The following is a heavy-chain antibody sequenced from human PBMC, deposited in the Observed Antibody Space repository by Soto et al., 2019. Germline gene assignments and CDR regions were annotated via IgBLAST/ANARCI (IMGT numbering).Heavy chain of an antibody. CDR3: ARETLSYGSALDV. CDR1: GFRFNDYN. J-gene: IGHJ6*02. Sequence: GGSLTLSCAASGFRFNDYNIHWVRHAPGTGLEWVSLITWNGGNSYYADSVKGRFTISRDGTTESVSLQMTSLKREDTGLYFCARETLSYGSALDVWGQGTTVTVSS. D-gene: IGHD3-16*01. CDR2: ITWNGGNS. V-gene: IGHV3-43*01.